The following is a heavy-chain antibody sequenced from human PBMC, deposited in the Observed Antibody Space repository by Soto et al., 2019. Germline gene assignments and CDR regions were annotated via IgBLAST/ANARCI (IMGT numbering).Heavy chain of an antibody. CDR2: ISGSGGST. D-gene: IGHD3-22*01. V-gene: IGHV3-23*01. CDR1: GFTFSSYA. CDR3: AKEYYYDSSGYYHGYFDY. J-gene: IGHJ4*02. Sequence: GVLRLSCAASGFTFSSYAMSWVRQAPGKGLEWVSAISGSGGSTYYADSVKGRFTISRDNSKNTLYLQMNSLRAEDTAVYYCAKEYYYDSSGYYHGYFDYWGQGTLVTVSS.